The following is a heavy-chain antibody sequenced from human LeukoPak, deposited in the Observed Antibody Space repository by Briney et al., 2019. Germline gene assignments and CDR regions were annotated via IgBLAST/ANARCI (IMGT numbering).Heavy chain of an antibody. CDR3: AGLGGDTDFDY. D-gene: IGHD4-17*01. J-gene: IGHJ4*02. CDR2: ITSSGST. CDR1: GESFSGYT. V-gene: IGHV4-34*01. Sequence: SETLSLTCAVNGESFSGYTWSWIRQPPGMGLEWIGEITSSGSTNYNPSLKSRVTISGDTSKNQFSLKLSSVTAADTAVYYCAGLGGDTDFDYWGQGTLVTVSS.